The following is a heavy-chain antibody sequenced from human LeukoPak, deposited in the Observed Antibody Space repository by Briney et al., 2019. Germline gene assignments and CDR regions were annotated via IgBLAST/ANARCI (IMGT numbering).Heavy chain of an antibody. Sequence: GASVKVSCKASGYTFSSYYIHWVRQAPGQGLEWMGVINPSGASTIYAQKFQGRGTMTRDMSTSTVYMELTTLTSDDTAVYFCAKDPRNILTGDYDDFDIWGQGTMVIVSS. CDR2: INPSGAST. J-gene: IGHJ3*02. CDR3: AKDPRNILTGDYDDFDI. V-gene: IGHV1-46*01. CDR1: GYTFSSYY. D-gene: IGHD3-9*01.